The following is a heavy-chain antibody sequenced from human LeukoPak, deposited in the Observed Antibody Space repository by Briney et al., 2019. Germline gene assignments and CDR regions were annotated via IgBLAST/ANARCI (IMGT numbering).Heavy chain of an antibody. CDR1: GFTFDHYL. J-gene: IGHJ4*02. Sequence: GGSLRLSCAASGFTFDHYLMSWVRQAPGKGLEWVSAISGSGGSTYYAESVKGRFTISRDNSKNTLYLQMNSLRAEDTAVYYCAKDSSRNYFDYWGQGTLVIVSS. CDR3: AKDSSRNYFDY. CDR2: ISGSGGST. V-gene: IGHV3-23*01.